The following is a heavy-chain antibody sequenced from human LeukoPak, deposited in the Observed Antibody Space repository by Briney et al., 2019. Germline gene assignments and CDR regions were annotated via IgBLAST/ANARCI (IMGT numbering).Heavy chain of an antibody. Sequence: SETLSLTCTISAASISSSSHHWGWIRQSPGKGLEWIGSIYSGRTIYYSPSLNSRVTISVVTSKDKFILQLNSVTAADTAVYYCVRHDGRGGSTMGAFDSWGQGSLVTVSS. CDR1: AASISSSSHH. D-gene: IGHD3-3*01. V-gene: IGHV4-39*01. J-gene: IGHJ5*01. CDR2: IYSGRTI. CDR3: VRHDGRGGSTMGAFDS.